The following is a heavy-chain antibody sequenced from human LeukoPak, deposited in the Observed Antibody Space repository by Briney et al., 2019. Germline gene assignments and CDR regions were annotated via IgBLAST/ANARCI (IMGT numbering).Heavy chain of an antibody. CDR2: IYSDGNT. J-gene: IGHJ3*02. Sequence: GGSLRLSCAASGFTVSSNYMSWVRQAPGKGLEWVSVIYSDGNTYYADSVKGRFTISRDNSKNTLYLQMNSLRAEDTAVYYCARTLARASSSGSYYGAFDIWGQGTMVTVSS. V-gene: IGHV3-53*01. CDR3: ARTLARASSSGSYYGAFDI. CDR1: GFTVSSNY. D-gene: IGHD1-26*01.